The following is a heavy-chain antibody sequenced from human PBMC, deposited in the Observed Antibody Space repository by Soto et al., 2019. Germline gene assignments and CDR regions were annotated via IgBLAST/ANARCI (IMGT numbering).Heavy chain of an antibody. Sequence: QVQLQESGPGLVKPSGTLSLTCAVSSGCISSSNWWSWVRQPPGKGLEWIGEIYHSGSTNYNPSLKSRVTISVDKSKNQFSLKLSSVTAADTAVYYCARNSGSPIFGVVNWFDPWGQGTLVTVSS. CDR1: SGCISSSNW. J-gene: IGHJ5*02. CDR2: IYHSGST. CDR3: ARNSGSPIFGVVNWFDP. V-gene: IGHV4-4*02. D-gene: IGHD3-3*01.